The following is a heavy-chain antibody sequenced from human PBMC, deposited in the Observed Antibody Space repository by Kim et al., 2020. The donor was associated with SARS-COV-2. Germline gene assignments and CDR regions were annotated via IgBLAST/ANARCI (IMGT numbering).Heavy chain of an antibody. D-gene: IGHD2-2*02. CDR3: ARIVGYCSSTSCYTGGVDYYGMDV. Sequence: ASVKVSCKASGYTFTSYGISWVRQAPGQGLEWMGWISAYNGNTNYAQKLQGRVTMTTDTSTSTAYMELRSLRSDDTAVYYCARIVGYCSSTSCYTGGVDYYGMDVWGQGTTVTVSS. V-gene: IGHV1-18*01. CDR1: GYTFTSYG. CDR2: ISAYNGNT. J-gene: IGHJ6*02.